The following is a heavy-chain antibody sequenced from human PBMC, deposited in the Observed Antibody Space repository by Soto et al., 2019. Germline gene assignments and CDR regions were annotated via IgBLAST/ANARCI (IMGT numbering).Heavy chain of an antibody. Sequence: QITLKESGPTLVKPTQTLTLTCTFSGFTLSTSAVGVGWIRQPPGKALEWLALIYWDDDKRYSPSLKSRLTITKDTSKNQVVLTMTNMDPVDTATYYCAPYGSSGYDNDAYDIWGQGTMVTVSS. CDR2: IYWDDDK. D-gene: IGHD3-22*01. J-gene: IGHJ3*02. CDR1: GFTLSTSAVG. V-gene: IGHV2-5*02. CDR3: APYGSSGYDNDAYDI.